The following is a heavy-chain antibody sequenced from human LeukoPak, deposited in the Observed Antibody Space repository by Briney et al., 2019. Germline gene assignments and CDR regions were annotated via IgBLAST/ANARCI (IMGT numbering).Heavy chain of an antibody. J-gene: IGHJ6*04. D-gene: IGHD2-2*01. CDR2: ISSSSSYI. Sequence: PGGSLRLSCAASGFTFSSYSMNWVRQAPGKGLEWISSISSSSSYIYYADSVKGRFTISRDNSKNTLYLQMNSLRAEDTAVYYCARAGGHCSSTSCYYYYGMDVWGKGTTVTVSS. CDR1: GFTFSSYS. CDR3: ARAGGHCSSTSCYYYYGMDV. V-gene: IGHV3-21*01.